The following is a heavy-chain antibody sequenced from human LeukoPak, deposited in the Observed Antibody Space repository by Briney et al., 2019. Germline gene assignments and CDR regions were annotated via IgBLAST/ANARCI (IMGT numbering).Heavy chain of an antibody. J-gene: IGHJ4*02. CDR2: ISGSGGST. Sequence: GGPLRLSCAASGFTFSSYGMSWVRQAPGKGLEWVSAISGSGGSTYYADSVKGRFTISRDNSKNTLYLQMNSLRAEDTAVYYCAKDLGWYYDILTGYYGFDYWGQGTLVTVSS. D-gene: IGHD3-9*01. CDR3: AKDLGWYYDILTGYYGFDY. CDR1: GFTFSSYG. V-gene: IGHV3-23*01.